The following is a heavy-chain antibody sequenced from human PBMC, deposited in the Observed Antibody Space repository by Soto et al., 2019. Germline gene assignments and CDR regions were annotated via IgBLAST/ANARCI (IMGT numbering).Heavy chain of an antibody. CDR3: ATTINCSSTSCYQGRAFDI. CDR1: GFTFSSYA. Sequence: GGSLRLSCAASGFTFSSYAMSWVRQAPGKGLEWVSAISGSGGSTYYADSVKGRFTISRDNSKNTLYLQMNSLRAEDTAVYYCATTINCSSTSCYQGRAFDIWGQGTMVTVSS. J-gene: IGHJ3*02. CDR2: ISGSGGST. D-gene: IGHD2-2*01. V-gene: IGHV3-23*01.